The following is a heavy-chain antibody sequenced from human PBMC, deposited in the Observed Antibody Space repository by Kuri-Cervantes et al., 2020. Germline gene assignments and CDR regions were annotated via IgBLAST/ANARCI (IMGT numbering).Heavy chain of an antibody. CDR3: AKDRLGIQLAGKGPFDP. Sequence: GGSLRLSCAASGFTFSSYGMHWVRQAPGKGLEWVAVISYDGSNKYYADSVKGRFTISRDNSKNTLYLQMNSLRAEDTAVYYCAKDRLGIQLAGKGPFDPWGQGTLVTVSS. CDR1: GFTFSSYG. V-gene: IGHV3-30*18. D-gene: IGHD1-1*01. CDR2: ISYDGSNK. J-gene: IGHJ5*02.